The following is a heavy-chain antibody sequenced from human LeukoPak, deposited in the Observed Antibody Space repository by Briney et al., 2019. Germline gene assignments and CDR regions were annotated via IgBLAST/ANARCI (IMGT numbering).Heavy chain of an antibody. J-gene: IGHJ3*02. CDR2: IWYGGSNK. CDR3: AKSIAAAGTSAFDI. Sequence: GGSLRLSCAASGFTFSSYGMHWVRQAPGKGLEWVAVIWYGGSNKYYADSVKGRFTISRDNSKNTLYLQMNSLRAEDTAVYYCAKSIAAAGTSAFDIWGQGTMVTVSS. D-gene: IGHD6-13*01. V-gene: IGHV3-33*08. CDR1: GFTFSSYG.